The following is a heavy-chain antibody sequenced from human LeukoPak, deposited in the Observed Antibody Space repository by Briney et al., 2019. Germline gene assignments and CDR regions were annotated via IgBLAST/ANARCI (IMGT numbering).Heavy chain of an antibody. CDR1: GFTFSSYE. CDR3: ARDGAEYYYYMDV. Sequence: PGGSLRISCAASGFTFSSYEMNWVRQAPGKCLEWVSYISSSGSTIYSADSVKGRFTISRDNAKNSLYPQMNSLRAEDTAVYYCARDGAEYYYYMDVWGKGTTVTVSS. J-gene: IGHJ6*03. CDR2: ISSSGSTI. V-gene: IGHV3-48*03.